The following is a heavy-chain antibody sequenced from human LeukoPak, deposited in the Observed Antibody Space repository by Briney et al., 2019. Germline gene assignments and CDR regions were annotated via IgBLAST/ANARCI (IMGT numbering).Heavy chain of an antibody. CDR3: ARTFDY. J-gene: IGHJ4*02. V-gene: IGHV4-39*01. CDR2: IYYSGST. Sequence: SETLSLTCSVSGGSISSVSHYWGRLRQSPGQGLEWIGSIYYSGSTYYNPSLKSRVTISVDTSKNQFSLRLSSVTAADTAVYYCARTFDYWGQGTLVTVSS. CDR1: GGSISSVSHY.